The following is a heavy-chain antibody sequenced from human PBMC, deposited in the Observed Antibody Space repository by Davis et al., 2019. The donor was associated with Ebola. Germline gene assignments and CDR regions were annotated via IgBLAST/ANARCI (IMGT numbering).Heavy chain of an antibody. J-gene: IGHJ5*02. Sequence: SETLSLTCTVSGGSISSGGYSWSWIRQPPGKGLEWIGYIYHSGSTYYNPSLKSRVTISVDTSKNQFSLKLSSVTAADTAVYFCARGAYQGWFDPWGQGTLVTVSS. CDR1: GGSISSGGYS. D-gene: IGHD4/OR15-4a*01. CDR2: IYHSGST. V-gene: IGHV4-30-2*02. CDR3: ARGAYQGWFDP.